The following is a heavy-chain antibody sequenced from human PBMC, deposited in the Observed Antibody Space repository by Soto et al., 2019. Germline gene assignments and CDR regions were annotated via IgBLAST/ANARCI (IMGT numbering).Heavy chain of an antibody. J-gene: IGHJ3*02. CDR2: INHSGST. Sequence: SETLSLTCAVYGGSFSGYYWSWIRQPPGKGLEWIGEINHSGSTNYNPSLKSRVTISVDTSKNQFSLKLSSVTAADTAVYYCARARPRRRYCSGGSCRGYDAFDIWGQGTMVTVSS. CDR1: GGSFSGYY. V-gene: IGHV4-34*01. D-gene: IGHD2-15*01. CDR3: ARARPRRRYCSGGSCRGYDAFDI.